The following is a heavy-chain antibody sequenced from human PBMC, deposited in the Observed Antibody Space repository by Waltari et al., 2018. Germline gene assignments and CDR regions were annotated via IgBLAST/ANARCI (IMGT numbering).Heavy chain of an antibody. CDR3: ARDGSGSYWTTYYYYGMDV. J-gene: IGHJ6*02. CDR2: IWYDGSNK. V-gene: IGHV3-33*01. CDR1: GFTFSSYG. Sequence: QVQLVESGGGVVQPGRSLRLSCAASGFTFSSYGMHWVRQAPGKGREWVAVIWYDGSNKYYADSVKGRFTISRDYSKNTLYLQMNSLRAEDTAVYYCARDGSGSYWTTYYYYGMDVWGQGTTVTVSS. D-gene: IGHD3-10*01.